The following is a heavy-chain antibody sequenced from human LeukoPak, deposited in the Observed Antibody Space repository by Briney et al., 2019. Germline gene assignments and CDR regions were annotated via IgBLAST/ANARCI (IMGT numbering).Heavy chain of an antibody. CDR3: ARDTSLLPFDY. CDR1: GFTFDDYG. J-gene: IGHJ4*02. V-gene: IGHV3-20*04. CDR2: INWNGGST. D-gene: IGHD2-15*01. Sequence: GGSLRLSRAASGFTFDDYGMSWVRQAPGKGLEWVSGINWNGGSTGYADSVKGRFTISRDNSKNTLYLQMNSLRAEDTAVYYCARDTSLLPFDYWGQGTLVTVSS.